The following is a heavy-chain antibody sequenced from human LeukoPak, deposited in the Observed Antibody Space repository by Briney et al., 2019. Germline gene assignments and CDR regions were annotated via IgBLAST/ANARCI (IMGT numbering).Heavy chain of an antibody. V-gene: IGHV1-8*01. CDR3: ARVTGSIDY. J-gene: IGHJ4*02. D-gene: IGHD1-26*01. Sequence: GASVKVSCKASVYTFTSYDINWVRQATGQGLEWMGWMNPKSGNTGYAQKFQGRVTMTRDTSRSTAYMELGSLRPEDTAVYYCARVTGSIDYWGQGTLVTVSS. CDR2: MNPKSGNT. CDR1: VYTFTSYD.